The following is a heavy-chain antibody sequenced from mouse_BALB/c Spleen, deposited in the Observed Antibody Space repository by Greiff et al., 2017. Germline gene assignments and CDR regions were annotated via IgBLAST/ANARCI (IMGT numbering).Heavy chain of an antibody. CDR2: ISSGGSYT. Sequence: EVQVVESGGGLVKPGGSLKLSCAASGFTFSSYTMSWVRQTPEKRLEWVATISSGGSYTYYPDSVKGRFTISRDNAKNTLYLQMSSLKSEDTAMYYCTRGGYYGSSYEGYAMDYWGQGTSVTVSS. D-gene: IGHD1-1*01. CDR1: GFTFSSYT. CDR3: TRGGYYGSSYEGYAMDY. J-gene: IGHJ4*01. V-gene: IGHV5-6-4*01.